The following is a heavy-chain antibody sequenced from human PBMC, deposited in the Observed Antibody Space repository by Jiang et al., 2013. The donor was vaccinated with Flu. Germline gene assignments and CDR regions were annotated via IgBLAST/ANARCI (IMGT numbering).Heavy chain of an antibody. CDR3: ARVDGYGSGSYPSYYFDY. CDR1: GGSISSYY. Sequence: SGSGLVKPSETLSLTCTVSGGSISSYYWSWIRQPPGKGLEWIGYIYYSGSTNYNPSLKSRVTISVDTSKNQFSLKLSSVTAADTAVYYCARVDGYGSGSYPSYYFDYWGQGTLVTVSS. J-gene: IGHJ4*02. CDR2: IYYSGST. V-gene: IGHV4-59*01. D-gene: IGHD3-10*01.